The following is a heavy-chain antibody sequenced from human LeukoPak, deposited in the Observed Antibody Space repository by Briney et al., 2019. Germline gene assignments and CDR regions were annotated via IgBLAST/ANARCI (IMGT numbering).Heavy chain of an antibody. J-gene: IGHJ4*02. V-gene: IGHV3-21*01. D-gene: IGHD3-3*01. CDR2: ISSSSSYI. CDR3: ASRRITIFGVVISDY. Sequence: GGSLRLSCAASGFTFSSYSMNWVRQAPGKGLEWVSSISSSSSYIYYADSVKGRSTISRDNAMNSLYLQMNSLRAEDTAVYYCASRRITIFGVVISDYWGQGTLVTVSS. CDR1: GFTFSSYS.